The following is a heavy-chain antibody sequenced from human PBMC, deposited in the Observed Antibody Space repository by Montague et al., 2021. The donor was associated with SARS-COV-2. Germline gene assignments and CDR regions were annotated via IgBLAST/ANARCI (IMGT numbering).Heavy chain of an antibody. J-gene: IGHJ6*02. V-gene: IGHV6-1*01. CDR3: ASGRMVPYSSSWTTLYYYYGMDV. CDR1: GDSVSINSAA. D-gene: IGHD6-13*01. Sequence: CAISGDSVSINSAAWNWLMQSPSRGLEWLGRTYYRSKWYNDYAVSVKRXITINPDTSKNQFSLQLNSVTPEDTAVYYCASGRMVPYSSSWTTLYYYYGMDVWGQGTTVTVSS. CDR2: TYYRSKWYN.